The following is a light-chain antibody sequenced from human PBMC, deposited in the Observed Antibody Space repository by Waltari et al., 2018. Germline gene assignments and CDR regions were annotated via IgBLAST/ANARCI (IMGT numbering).Light chain of an antibody. CDR3: QQFHDLPFT. J-gene: IGKJ3*01. V-gene: IGKV1-33*01. CDR1: EDISNH. Sequence: GDRVTITCQASEDISNHLVWFQQKPVQAPKLLIFDASSLQPGVPSRFRGSGSGTHFTFTISSLQPEDFATFYCQQFHDLPFTFGPGTTVDIK. CDR2: DAS.